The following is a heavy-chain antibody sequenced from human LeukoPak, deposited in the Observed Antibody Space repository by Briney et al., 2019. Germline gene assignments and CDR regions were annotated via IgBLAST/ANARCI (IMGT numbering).Heavy chain of an antibody. CDR3: AREGGLLLLVVVLESSTTVQI. D-gene: IGHD2-15*01. J-gene: IGHJ3*01. CDR1: GFTFSSYS. Sequence: GGSLRLSCAASGFTFSSYSMNWVRQAPGKGLEWVSSISSSSSTIYYADSVKGRFTISRDNDKNSLYLQVNSLRDEDTAVYFCAREGGLLLLVVVLESSTTVQIWGQGTTVTVSS. CDR2: ISSSSSTI. V-gene: IGHV3-48*02.